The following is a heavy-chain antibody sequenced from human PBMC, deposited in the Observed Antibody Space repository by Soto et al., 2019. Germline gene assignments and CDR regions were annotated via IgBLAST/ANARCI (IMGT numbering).Heavy chain of an antibody. J-gene: IGHJ5*02. Sequence: QVQLVQSGAEVKKPGSSVKVSCKASGGTFSSYAISWVRQAPGQGLEWMGGIIPIFGTANYAQKFQGRVKITADKSTSTAYMELSSLRSEDTAVYYCARDTYYYGSGSYYNGLHWFDPWGQGTLVTVSS. CDR1: GGTFSSYA. CDR3: ARDTYYYGSGSYYNGLHWFDP. V-gene: IGHV1-69*06. D-gene: IGHD3-10*01. CDR2: IIPIFGTA.